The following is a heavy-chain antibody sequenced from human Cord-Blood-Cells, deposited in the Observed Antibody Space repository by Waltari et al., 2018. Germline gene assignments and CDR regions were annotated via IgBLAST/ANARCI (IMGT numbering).Heavy chain of an antibody. CDR3: AREGASYYDFWSGYRNWFDP. J-gene: IGHJ5*02. Sequence: QVQLVQSGAEVKKPGASVKVSCKASGYPFTSYDINWVRQATGQGLEWMGWMNPNSCNTGYAQKFQGRVTMTRNTSISTAYMELSSLRSEDTAVYYCAREGASYYDFWSGYRNWFDPWGQGTLVTVSS. D-gene: IGHD3-3*01. V-gene: IGHV1-8*01. CDR2: MNPNSCNT. CDR1: GYPFTSYD.